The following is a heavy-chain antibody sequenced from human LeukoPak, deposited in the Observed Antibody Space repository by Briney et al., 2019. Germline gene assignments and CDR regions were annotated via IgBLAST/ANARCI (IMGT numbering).Heavy chain of an antibody. J-gene: IGHJ4*01. CDR3: ARGRVGAAEYFDY. D-gene: IGHD1-26*01. CDR1: GGSISTYY. Sequence: SETLSLTCTVSGGSISTYYWSWIRQPPGKGLKYIGYVYYTGSTNYNPSLKSRVTLSLDTSKNQFSLKLSSVTAADTAVYYCARGRVGAAEYFDYWGQGTLVTVSS. CDR2: VYYTGST. V-gene: IGHV4-59*01.